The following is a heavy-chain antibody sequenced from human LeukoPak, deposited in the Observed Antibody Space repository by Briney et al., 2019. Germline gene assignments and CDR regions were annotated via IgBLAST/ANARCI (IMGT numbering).Heavy chain of an antibody. V-gene: IGHV4-39*07. Sequence: SETLSLTCTVSGGSISSSSYYWGWIRQPPGKGLEWIGSIYYSGSTYYNPSLKSRVTISVDTSKNQFSLKLSSVTAADTAVYYCARVAVAGTLWFDPWGQGTLVTVSS. J-gene: IGHJ5*02. CDR3: ARVAVAGTLWFDP. D-gene: IGHD6-19*01. CDR2: IYYSGST. CDR1: GGSISSSSYY.